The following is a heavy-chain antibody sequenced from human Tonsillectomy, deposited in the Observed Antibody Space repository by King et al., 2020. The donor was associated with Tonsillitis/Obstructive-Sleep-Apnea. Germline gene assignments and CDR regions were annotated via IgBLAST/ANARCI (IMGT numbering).Heavy chain of an antibody. CDR2: INHSGST. J-gene: IGHJ1*01. CDR1: GGSFSGYY. Sequence: VQLQQWGAGLLKPSETLSLTCAVYGGSFSGYYWSWIRQPPGKGLEWIGEINHSGSTNYNPSLKSRVTISVDTSKNQFSLKLSSVTAADTAVYYCAGEVVITTGEYFQHWGQGTLVTVS. D-gene: IGHD3-22*01. CDR3: AGEVVITTGEYFQH. V-gene: IGHV4-34*01.